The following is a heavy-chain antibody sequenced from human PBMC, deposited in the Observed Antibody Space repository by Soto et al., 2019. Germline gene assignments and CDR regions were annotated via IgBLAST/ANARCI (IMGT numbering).Heavy chain of an antibody. CDR2: INAGNGKT. V-gene: IGHV1-3*01. CDR1: GYTFTSYA. J-gene: IGHJ4*02. D-gene: IGHD2-8*01. CDR3: ASNKYGPDDY. Sequence: ASVKVSCKASGYTFTSYAMHWVRQAPGQRLEWMGWINAGNGKTKYSQKFQGRVTITRDTSASTAYMELSSLRSEDTAVYYCASNKYGPDDYWGQGTLVTVSS.